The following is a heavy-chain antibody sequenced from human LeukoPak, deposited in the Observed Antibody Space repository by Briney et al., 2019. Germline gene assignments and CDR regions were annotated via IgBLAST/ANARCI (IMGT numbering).Heavy chain of an antibody. J-gene: IGHJ4*02. CDR2: ISAYNGDT. Sequence: ASVKVSCKASGYIFTSYGINWVRQAPGQGLEWMGWISAYNGDTNYAQKLQGRVTMTTDTSTRTAYMELRSLRSDDTAVYYCARDHGVTIFGVVITFLDDWGQGTLVTVSS. CDR3: ARDHGVTIFGVVITFLDD. V-gene: IGHV1-18*01. D-gene: IGHD3-3*01. CDR1: GYIFTSYG.